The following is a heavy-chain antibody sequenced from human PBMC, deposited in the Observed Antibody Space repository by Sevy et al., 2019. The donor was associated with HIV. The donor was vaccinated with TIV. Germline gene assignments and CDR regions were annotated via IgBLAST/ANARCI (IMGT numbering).Heavy chain of an antibody. V-gene: IGHV3-30*18. D-gene: IGHD5-12*01. CDR1: GFTFSSYG. CDR2: ISYDGSNK. Sequence: GGSLRLSCAASGFTFSSYGMHWVRQAPGKGLEWVAVISYDGSNKYYADSVKGRFTISRDNSKNTLYLQMNSLRAEDTAVYYCAKDEDIVATTAGYFDYWGQGTLVTVSS. CDR3: AKDEDIVATTAGYFDY. J-gene: IGHJ4*02.